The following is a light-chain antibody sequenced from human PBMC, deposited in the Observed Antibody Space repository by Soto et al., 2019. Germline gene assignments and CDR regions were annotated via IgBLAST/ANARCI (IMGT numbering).Light chain of an antibody. CDR3: QLYGIAPQ. CDR1: QTSGSNF. J-gene: IGKJ5*01. CDR2: ASS. Sequence: EIVLTQSPGTLSLSPGERATLSCKTSQTSGSNFLAWYQHKHGQAPRLLIYASSNRATGIPDRFSGSASGPDFTLTINIREPEDFAVYYCQLYGIAPQFGQGTRLQIK. V-gene: IGKV3-20*01.